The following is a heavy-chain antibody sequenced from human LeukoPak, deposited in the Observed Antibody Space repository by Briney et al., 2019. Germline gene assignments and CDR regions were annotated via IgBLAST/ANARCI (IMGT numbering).Heavy chain of an antibody. V-gene: IGHV4-61*01. D-gene: IGHD4-17*01. CDR3: ARAPFYGDYGWYFDY. CDR2: IYYSGST. CDR1: GGSVSSGSYY. J-gene: IGHJ4*02. Sequence: SETLSLTCTVSGGSVSSGSYYWSWIRQPPGKGLEWIGYIYYSGSTNYNPSLKSRVTISVDTSKNQFSLKLSSVTAADTAVYYCARAPFYGDYGWYFDYWGQGTLVTVSS.